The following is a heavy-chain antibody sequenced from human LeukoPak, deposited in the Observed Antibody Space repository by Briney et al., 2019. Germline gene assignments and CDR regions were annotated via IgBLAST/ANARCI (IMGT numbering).Heavy chain of an antibody. CDR3: ARAPGINDGTIDS. Sequence: SETLSLTXAVYGGSFSGYYWTWIRQPPGKGVEWIGAINHSGSTNYNPSLKSRVTISVDTSKNQFSLKLNSVTAADTAVYYCARAPGINDGTIDSWGQGTLVTVSS. D-gene: IGHD1-1*01. V-gene: IGHV4-34*01. J-gene: IGHJ4*02. CDR1: GGSFSGYY. CDR2: INHSGST.